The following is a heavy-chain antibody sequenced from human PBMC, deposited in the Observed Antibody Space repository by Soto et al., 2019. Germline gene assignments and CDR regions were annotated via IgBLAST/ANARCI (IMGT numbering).Heavy chain of an antibody. CDR3: AKDLSVAGRMYYYSSGMDV. Sequence: QVQLVESGGGVVQPGRSLRLSCAASGFTFSSYGMHWVRQAPGKGLEWVAVISYDGSNKYYADSVKGRFTISRDNSKNTRYLQLHSLRAEDTALFYCAKDLSVAGRMYYYSSGMDVGGKATTVTVSS. J-gene: IGHJ6*04. CDR2: ISYDGSNK. CDR1: GFTFSSYG. V-gene: IGHV3-30*18. D-gene: IGHD6-19*01.